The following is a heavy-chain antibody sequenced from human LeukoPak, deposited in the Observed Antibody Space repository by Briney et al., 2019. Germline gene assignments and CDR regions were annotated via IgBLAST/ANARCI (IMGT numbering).Heavy chain of an antibody. D-gene: IGHD4-4*01. CDR3: ASDYSNLSPPYHKNYYYGMDV. CDR2: INPSGGST. J-gene: IGHJ6*02. Sequence: ASVKVSCKASGYTFTSYYMHWVRQAPGQGLEWIGIINPSGGSTSYAQKFQGRVTITADKSTSTAYMELSSLRSEDTAVYYCASDYSNLSPPYHKNYYYGMDVWGQGTTVTVSS. CDR1: GYTFTSYY. V-gene: IGHV1-46*01.